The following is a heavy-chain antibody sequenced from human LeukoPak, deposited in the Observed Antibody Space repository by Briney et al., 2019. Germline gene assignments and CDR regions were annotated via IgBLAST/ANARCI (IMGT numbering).Heavy chain of an antibody. CDR1: GFTFDDYA. D-gene: IGHD2-15*01. Sequence: PGGSLRLSCAASGFTFDDYAMHWVRQAPGKGLEGVSGINKKCDDIGYADSVKGRFTISRDNAKNSLYLQMNSLRAEDMALYYCAKGYCSGGSCYGAFDIWGQGTMVTVSS. V-gene: IGHV3-9*03. CDR3: AKGYCSGGSCYGAFDI. CDR2: INKKCDDI. J-gene: IGHJ3*02.